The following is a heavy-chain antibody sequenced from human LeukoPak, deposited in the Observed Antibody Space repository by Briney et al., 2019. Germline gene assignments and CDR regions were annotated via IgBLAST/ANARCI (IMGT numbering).Heavy chain of an antibody. J-gene: IGHJ4*02. D-gene: IGHD2/OR15-2a*01. CDR2: ISYDGSNK. CDR3: ARESNPSLLGPSRLDY. CDR1: GFTFSSYG. Sequence: PGGSLRLSCAASGFTFSSYGMHWVRQAPGKGLEWVAVISYDGSNKYYADSVKGRFTISRDNSKNTLYLQMNSLRAEDTAVYYCARESNPSLLGPSRLDYWGQGTLVTVSS. V-gene: IGHV3-30*03.